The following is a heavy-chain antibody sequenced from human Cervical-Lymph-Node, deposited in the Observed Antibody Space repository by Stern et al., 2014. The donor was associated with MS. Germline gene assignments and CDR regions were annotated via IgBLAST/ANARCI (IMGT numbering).Heavy chain of an antibody. CDR2: IFPVLGTP. J-gene: IGHJ5*02. D-gene: IGHD6-13*01. CDR3: ALSSETSDRWYSLGYDL. CDR1: GGTLSKFP. Sequence: VQLVESGAGVTKPGSSVKVSCKASGGTLSKFPSSWVRQAPGQGLEWMGGIFPVLGTPTCAQEFRGRVTITADVSTSTVYMELSRLRSDGTAVYYCALSSETSDRWYSLGYDLWGQGTLVTVSS. V-gene: IGHV1-69*01.